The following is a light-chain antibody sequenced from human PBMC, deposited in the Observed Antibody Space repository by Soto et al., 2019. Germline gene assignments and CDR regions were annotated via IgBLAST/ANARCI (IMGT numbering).Light chain of an antibody. V-gene: IGKV1-39*01. CDR2: AAS. CDR1: QSISSY. Sequence: DIQMTQYPSSLSASVGDRVTITCRASQSISSYLNWYQQKPGKAPKLLIYAASSLQSGVPSRFSGSGSGTDFTLTISSLQPEDFATYYCQQSYGTMITFGQGTRLEIK. J-gene: IGKJ5*01. CDR3: QQSYGTMIT.